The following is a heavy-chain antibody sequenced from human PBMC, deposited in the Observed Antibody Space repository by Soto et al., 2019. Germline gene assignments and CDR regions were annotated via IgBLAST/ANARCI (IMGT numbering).Heavy chain of an antibody. Sequence: XATLSLTCTVSGGSISNFYWSWIRQPPGKGLEWIGYTSYSGNTNYNPSLKSRVSISVDTSKNQLSLNLTSVTAADTAVYYCARAPMVLSRSYFDSWGQGTPVTVSS. CDR3: ARAPMVLSRSYFDS. CDR1: GGSISNFY. J-gene: IGHJ4*02. V-gene: IGHV4-59*01. CDR2: TSYSGNT. D-gene: IGHD2-8*01.